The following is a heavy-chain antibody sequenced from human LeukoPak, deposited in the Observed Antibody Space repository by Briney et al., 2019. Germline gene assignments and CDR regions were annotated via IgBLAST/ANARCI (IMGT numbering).Heavy chain of an antibody. CDR1: GFTFSDHY. CDR2: TRNKANSYTT. Sequence: GGSLRLSCAASGFTFSDHYMDWVRQAPGKGLEWVGRTRNKANSYTTEYAASVKGRFTISRDDSKNTLYLQMNSLKIEDTAVYYCTIGPLDYWGQGTQVTVSS. CDR3: TIGPLDY. J-gene: IGHJ4*02. D-gene: IGHD1-14*01. V-gene: IGHV3-72*01.